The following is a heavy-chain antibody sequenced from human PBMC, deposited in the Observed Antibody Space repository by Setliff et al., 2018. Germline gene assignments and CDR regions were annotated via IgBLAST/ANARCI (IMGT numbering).Heavy chain of an antibody. V-gene: IGHV4-39*01. D-gene: IGHD1-1*01. CDR3: ARTGTYRYFDY. CDR1: GDSMNSGVYY. CDR2: IYSGGTT. J-gene: IGHJ4*02. Sequence: PSETLSLTCKVSGDSMNSGVYYWAWIRQPPGKGLEWIGRIYSGGTTYYNSSLKSRVTISVATSKSQFSLRLNSVTAADTAVYYCARTGTYRYFDYWGRGTRGTVSS.